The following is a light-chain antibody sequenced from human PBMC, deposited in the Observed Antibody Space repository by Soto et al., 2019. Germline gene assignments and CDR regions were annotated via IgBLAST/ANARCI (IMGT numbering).Light chain of an antibody. J-gene: IGKJ1*01. CDR1: QSISSW. CDR2: KAS. V-gene: IGKV1-5*03. CDR3: QQYYSFPPT. Sequence: DIQMTQSPSSLFASVGDRVTITCRASQSISSWLAWYQQKPGKAPKLLIYKASSLESGVPSRFSGSGSGTDFTLSISCLQSEDFATYYCQQYYSFPPTFGQGTKVDIK.